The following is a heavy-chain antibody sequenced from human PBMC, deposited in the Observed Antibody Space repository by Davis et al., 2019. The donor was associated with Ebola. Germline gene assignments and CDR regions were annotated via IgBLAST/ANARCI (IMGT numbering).Heavy chain of an antibody. D-gene: IGHD5-18*01. Sequence: LSLTCAASGFTFDDHAMSWVRQAPGKALEWVSLISGNGYGTEYGDSVKGRFTISRDNSKNFLYLQVNDLRPEDTALYFCAKTRGYRLYYFEYWGQGTLVTVSS. CDR3: AKTRGYRLYYFEY. CDR2: ISGNGYGT. J-gene: IGHJ4*02. V-gene: IGHV3-43*02. CDR1: GFTFDDHA.